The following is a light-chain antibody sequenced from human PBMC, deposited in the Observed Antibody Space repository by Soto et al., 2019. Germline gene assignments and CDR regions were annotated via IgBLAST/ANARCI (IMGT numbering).Light chain of an antibody. V-gene: IGLV2-14*01. CDR3: SSFTLSSTWV. CDR2: EVS. CDR1: NSDVGGLNY. J-gene: IGLJ3*02. Sequence: QSVLTQPASVSGSPGQSITISCTGTNSDVGGLNYVSWYQHHPGNAPKLIIYEVSYRPSGVSDRFSGSKSDNTASLTISGLETDDEADYYCSSFTLSSTWVFGGGTKLTVL.